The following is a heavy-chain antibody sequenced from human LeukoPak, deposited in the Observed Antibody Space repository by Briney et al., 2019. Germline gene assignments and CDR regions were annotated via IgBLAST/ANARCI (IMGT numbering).Heavy chain of an antibody. D-gene: IGHD1-26*01. CDR1: GFTFSSYG. J-gene: IGHJ4*02. CDR2: ISYDGSNK. CDR3: XKESRGSYYYFDY. V-gene: IGHV3-30*18. Sequence: AGGSLRLSCAASGFTFSSYGMHWVRQAPGKGLEWVAVISYDGSNKYYADSVKGRFTISRDNSKNTLYLQMNSLRAEDTAVYYXXKESRGSYYYFDYWAQGTLVTVSS.